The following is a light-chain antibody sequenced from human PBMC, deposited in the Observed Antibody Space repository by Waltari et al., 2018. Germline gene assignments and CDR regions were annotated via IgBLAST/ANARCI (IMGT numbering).Light chain of an antibody. J-gene: IGKJ1*01. CDR2: KSS. Sequence: DIQMPQSPSTLSASVGDRVTITCRASQTISTLLAWYQQIPGKAPKLLIYKSSRLESGVPSRFSGSGSGTEFALTISSLQPDDFATYYCQQYNSYPWTFGQGTMLDIK. CDR3: QQYNSYPWT. CDR1: QTISTL. V-gene: IGKV1-5*03.